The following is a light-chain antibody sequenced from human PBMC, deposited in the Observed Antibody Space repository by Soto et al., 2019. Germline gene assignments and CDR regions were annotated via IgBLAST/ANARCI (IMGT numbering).Light chain of an antibody. CDR3: QQSYSTPYT. CDR2: TAS. V-gene: IGKV1-39*01. J-gene: IGKJ2*01. CDR1: QSISSY. Sequence: DIQMTQSPSSLSASVGDRVTITCRASQSISSYLNWYHQKPGRAPKLLIYTASSLQSGVPSRFSGSGSGTDFTLTISRLQPEDFATYYCQQSYSTPYTFGRGTKLEIK.